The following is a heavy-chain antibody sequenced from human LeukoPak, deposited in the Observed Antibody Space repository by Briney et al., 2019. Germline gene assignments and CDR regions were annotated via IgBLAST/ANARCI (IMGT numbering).Heavy chain of an antibody. CDR2: IRYDGSNK. CDR3: AKTLPYSGSYQADY. D-gene: IGHD1-26*01. J-gene: IGHJ4*02. Sequence: GGSLRLSCAASGFTFSSYGMHWVRQAPGKGLEWVAFIRYDGSNKYYADSVEGRFTISRDNSKNTLYLQMNSLRAEDTAVYYCAKTLPYSGSYQADYWGQGTLVTVSS. CDR1: GFTFSSYG. V-gene: IGHV3-30*02.